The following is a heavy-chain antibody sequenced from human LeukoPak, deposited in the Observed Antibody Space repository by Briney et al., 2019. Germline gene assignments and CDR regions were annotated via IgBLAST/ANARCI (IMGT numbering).Heavy chain of an antibody. CDR2: ISYDGSNK. CDR1: GFPFSSYA. D-gene: IGHD3-16*01. J-gene: IGHJ4*02. CDR3: ARDGGYTFGGVMEYYFDY. V-gene: IGHV3-30-3*01. Sequence: PGSALRLSCAASGFPFSSYAMHWVRQAPGKGLEWVAVISYDGSNKYYADSVKGRFTISRDNSKNTLYLQMNSLRAEDTAVYYCARDGGYTFGGVMEYYFDYWGQGTLVTVSS.